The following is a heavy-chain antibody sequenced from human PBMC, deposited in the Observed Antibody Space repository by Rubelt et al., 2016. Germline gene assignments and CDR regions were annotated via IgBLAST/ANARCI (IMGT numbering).Heavy chain of an antibody. CDR2: VSASGSGT. Sequence: VQLVESGGGVVQPGGSLRLSCAASGFTFNRNAMSWVRQAPGKGLEWVSVVSASGSGTFYADSVKGRFTISRDNAKNTLYLQMNSLGAEDTAVYYCATDVTYYDFWSGYYKDYWGQGTLVTVSS. CDR1: GFTFNRNA. J-gene: IGHJ4*02. D-gene: IGHD3-3*01. CDR3: ATDVTYYDFWSGYYKDY. V-gene: IGHV3-23*04.